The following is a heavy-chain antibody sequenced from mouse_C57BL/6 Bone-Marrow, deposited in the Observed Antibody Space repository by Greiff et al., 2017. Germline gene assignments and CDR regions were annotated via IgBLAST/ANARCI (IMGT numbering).Heavy chain of an antibody. D-gene: IGHD1-1*01. CDR2: IDPENGDT. Sequence: EVQLQQSGAELVRPGASVKLSCTASGFNIKDDYMHWVKQRPEQGLEWIGWIDPENGDTEYASKFQGKATITADTSYNTAYLQLSSLTSEDTAVSDCTPFYWFDYWGQGTTLTVSA. CDR3: TPFYWFDY. J-gene: IGHJ2*01. CDR1: GFNIKDDY. V-gene: IGHV14-4*01.